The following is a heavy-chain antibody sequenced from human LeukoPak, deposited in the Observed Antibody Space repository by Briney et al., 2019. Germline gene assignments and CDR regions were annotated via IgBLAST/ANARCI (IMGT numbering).Heavy chain of an antibody. CDR1: GGSISSYY. CDR3: ARGRFLDAFDI. CDR2: IYYSGST. Sequence: SETLSLTCTVSGGSISSYYWSWIRQPPGEGLEWIGYIYYSGSTKYKPSLKSRVTISVDTSKNQFSLKLSSVTAADTAVYYCARGRFLDAFDIWGQGTMVTVSS. D-gene: IGHD3-3*01. V-gene: IGHV4-59*01. J-gene: IGHJ3*02.